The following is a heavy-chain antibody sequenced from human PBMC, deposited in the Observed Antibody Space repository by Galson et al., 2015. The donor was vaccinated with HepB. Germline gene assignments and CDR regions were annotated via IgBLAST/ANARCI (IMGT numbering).Heavy chain of an antibody. D-gene: IGHD3-3*01. CDR3: ARDLGDFWSGYYSWFDP. Sequence: SLRLSCAASGFTFSSYSMNWVRQAPGKGLEWVSSISSSSSYIYYADSVKGRFTISRDNAKNSLYLQMNSLRAEDTAVYYCARDLGDFWSGYYSWFDPWGQGTLVTVSS. V-gene: IGHV3-21*01. J-gene: IGHJ5*02. CDR2: ISSSSSYI. CDR1: GFTFSSYS.